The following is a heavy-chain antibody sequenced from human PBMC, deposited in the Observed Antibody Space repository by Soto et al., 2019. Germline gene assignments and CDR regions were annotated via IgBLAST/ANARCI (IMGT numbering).Heavy chain of an antibody. CDR3: ATGDSSSWGEEDAFDI. CDR1: GGSISSGGYY. Sequence: QVQLQESGPGLVKPSQTLSLTCTVSGGSISSGGYYWSWIRQHPGKGLEWIGYIYYSGSTYYNPSLKSRVTISVDTSNNQFSLKLSSVTAADTAVYYCATGDSSSWGEEDAFDIWGQGTMVTVSS. V-gene: IGHV4-31*03. CDR2: IYYSGST. D-gene: IGHD6-13*01. J-gene: IGHJ3*02.